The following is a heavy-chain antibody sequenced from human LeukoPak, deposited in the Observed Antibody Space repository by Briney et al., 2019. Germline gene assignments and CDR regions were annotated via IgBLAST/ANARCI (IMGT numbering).Heavy chain of an antibody. D-gene: IGHD3-22*01. CDR2: INHSGST. V-gene: IGHV4-34*01. CDR3: ARDAGSMMTSLDY. J-gene: IGHJ4*02. CDR1: GGSFSDYY. Sequence: SETQSLTCAVYGGSFSDYYWSWIRQPPGKGLEWIGEINHSGSTNYNPSLDSRVTISVDTSKNQFSLKLSSVTAADTAVYYCARDAGSMMTSLDYWGQGTLVTVSS.